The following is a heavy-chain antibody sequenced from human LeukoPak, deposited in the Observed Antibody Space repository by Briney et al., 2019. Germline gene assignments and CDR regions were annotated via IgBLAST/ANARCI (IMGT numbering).Heavy chain of an antibody. CDR3: ARDPPALEDFDY. J-gene: IGHJ4*02. CDR2: LSGRGNTI. Sequence: GWSLTLSCAASGFTFSSYNMNWFRQAPGKGLDGVSYLSGRGNTIKYADSVTGRLTISRDNGKNSLYLHMSSLRAEDTAVYYCARDPPALEDFDYWGQGTQVTVSS. CDR1: GFTFSSYN. V-gene: IGHV3-48*04.